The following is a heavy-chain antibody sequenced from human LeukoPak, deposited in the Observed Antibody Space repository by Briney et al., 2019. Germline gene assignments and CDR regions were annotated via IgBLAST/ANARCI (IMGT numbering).Heavy chain of an antibody. J-gene: IGHJ3*02. CDR2: ISAYNGNT. CDR1: GYTFTSYG. D-gene: IGHD2-2*01. Sequence: ASVKVSCKASGYTFTSYGISWVRQAPGQGLEWMGWISAYNGNTNYAQKLQGRVTMTPDTSTSTAYMELRSLRSDDTAVYYCAREVEIVVVPAAYDAFDIWGQGTMVTVSS. V-gene: IGHV1-18*04. CDR3: AREVEIVVVPAAYDAFDI.